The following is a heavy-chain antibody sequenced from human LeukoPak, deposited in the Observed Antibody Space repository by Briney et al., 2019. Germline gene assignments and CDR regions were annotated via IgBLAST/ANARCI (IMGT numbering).Heavy chain of an antibody. Sequence: GGSLRLSCAASGFTFSSYSMNWVRQAPGKGLEWVSYISSSSSTIYYADSVKGRFTISRDNAKNSLYLQMNSLRAEDTAVYYCARRQSTGDKKEGYFDYWGQGTLVTVSS. V-gene: IGHV3-48*01. CDR2: ISSSSSTI. CDR3: ARRQSTGDKKEGYFDY. J-gene: IGHJ4*02. CDR1: GFTFSSYS. D-gene: IGHD1-14*01.